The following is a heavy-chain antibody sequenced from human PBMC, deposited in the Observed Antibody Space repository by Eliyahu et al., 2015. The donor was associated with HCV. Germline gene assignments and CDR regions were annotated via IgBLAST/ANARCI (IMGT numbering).Heavy chain of an antibody. D-gene: IGHD6-13*01. CDR3: VRGSTAGMFDF. J-gene: IGHJ4*02. Sequence: EVQLVESGGGLVQPGGSLXLXCAASXFTFSDYWMHWVRQAPGKGXVWVSRIXSDGSSTSYADSVKGRFTISRDNAKNTLNLQMNSLRAEDTAVYYCVRGSTAGMFDFWGQGTLVTVS. V-gene: IGHV3-74*01. CDR1: XFTFSDYW. CDR2: IXSDGSST.